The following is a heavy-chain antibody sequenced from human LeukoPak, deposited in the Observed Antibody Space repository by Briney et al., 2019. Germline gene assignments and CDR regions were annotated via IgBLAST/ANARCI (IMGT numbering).Heavy chain of an antibody. D-gene: IGHD6-6*01. CDR2: ISSSSSYI. Sequence: GSLRLSCAASGFTFSSYSMNWVRQAPGKGLEWVSSISSSSSYIYYADSVKGRFTISRDNAKNSLYLQMNSLRAEDTAVYYCARDRDIAARLDYWGQGTLVTVSS. V-gene: IGHV3-21*01. J-gene: IGHJ4*02. CDR3: ARDRDIAARLDY. CDR1: GFTFSSYS.